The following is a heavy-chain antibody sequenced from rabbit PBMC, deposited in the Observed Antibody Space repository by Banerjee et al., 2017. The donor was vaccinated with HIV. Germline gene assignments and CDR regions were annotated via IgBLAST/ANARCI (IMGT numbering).Heavy chain of an antibody. D-gene: IGHD4-2*01. J-gene: IGHJ4*01. CDR2: IVAGNSGST. Sequence: QSLEESGGDLVKPGGTLTLTCKVSGFSLSNNYVMCWVRQAPGKGLEWIACIVAGNSGSTDYASWAKGRFTITRSTSLNTVTLQMTSLTGADTATYFCARDTYGGFDLWGPGTLVTDS. CDR1: GFSLSNNYV. CDR3: ARDTYGGFDL. V-gene: IGHV1S40*01.